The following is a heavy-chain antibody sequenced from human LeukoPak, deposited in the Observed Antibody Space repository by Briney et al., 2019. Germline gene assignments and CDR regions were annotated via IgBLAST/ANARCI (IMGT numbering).Heavy chain of an antibody. J-gene: IGHJ3*02. CDR3: AKGLSAWVIIAFDI. D-gene: IGHD3-3*01. Sequence: PGGSLRLSCAASGFSFSNYVMSWVRQAPGKGLEWVSAISGSGGSTYYADSVKGRFTISRDNSKNTLYLQMNSLRAEDTAVYYCAKGLSAWVIIAFDIWGQGTMVTVSS. CDR2: ISGSGGST. CDR1: GFSFSNYV. V-gene: IGHV3-23*01.